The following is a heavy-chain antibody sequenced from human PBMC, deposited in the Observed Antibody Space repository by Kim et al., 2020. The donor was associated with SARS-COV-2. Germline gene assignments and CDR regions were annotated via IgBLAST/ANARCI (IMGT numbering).Heavy chain of an antibody. J-gene: IGHJ6*02. Sequence: SVKVSCKASGGTFSSYAISWVRQAPGQGLEWMGRIIPILGIANYAQKFQGRVTITADKSTSTAYMELSSLRSEDTAVYYCARSGFGVVIIGYYGMDVWGQGTTVTVSS. D-gene: IGHD3-3*01. V-gene: IGHV1-69*04. CDR2: IIPILGIA. CDR1: GGTFSSYA. CDR3: ARSGFGVVIIGYYGMDV.